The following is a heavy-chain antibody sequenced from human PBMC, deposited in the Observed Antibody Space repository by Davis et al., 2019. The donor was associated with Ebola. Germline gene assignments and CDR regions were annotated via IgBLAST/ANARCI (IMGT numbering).Heavy chain of an antibody. CDR3: ARPVALLSMQPWYFDL. D-gene: IGHD2-8*01. V-gene: IGHV3-33*08. Sequence: PGGSLRLSCAASGFTFSSYGMHWVRQAPGKGLEWVAVIWYDGSNKYYAYSVKGRFTVSRDTSNNTLYLQVNSLRAEDTAVYYCARPVALLSMQPWYFDLWGRGTLVTVSS. CDR2: IWYDGSNK. CDR1: GFTFSSYG. J-gene: IGHJ2*01.